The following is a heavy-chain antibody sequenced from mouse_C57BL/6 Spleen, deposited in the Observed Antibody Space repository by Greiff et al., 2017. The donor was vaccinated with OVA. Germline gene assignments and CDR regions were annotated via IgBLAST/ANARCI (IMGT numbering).Heavy chain of an antibody. D-gene: IGHD2-5*01. CDR1: GYSITSGYY. V-gene: IGHV3-6*01. CDR3: AIYYSNFFDY. J-gene: IGHJ2*01. Sequence: EVKLQESGPGLVKPSQSLSLTCSVTGYSITSGYYWNWIRQFPGNKLEWMGYISYDGSNNYNPSLKNRISITRDTSKNQFFLKLNSVTTEDTATYYCAIYYSNFFDYWGQGTTLTVSS. CDR2: ISYDGSN.